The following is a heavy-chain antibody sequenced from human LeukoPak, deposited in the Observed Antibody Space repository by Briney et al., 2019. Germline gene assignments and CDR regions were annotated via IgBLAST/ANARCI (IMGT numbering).Heavy chain of an antibody. V-gene: IGHV3-30*02. CDR2: IRYDGSNK. CDR1: GFTFSSYG. Sequence: GGSLRLSCAASGFTFSSYGMHWVRQAPGKGLEWVAFIRYDGSNKYYADSVKGRFTISRDNSKDTLYLQMNSLRAEDTAVYYCAKEEGRTPGYSSGWYTPYYYYYMDVWGKGTTVTISS. D-gene: IGHD6-19*01. J-gene: IGHJ6*03. CDR3: AKEEGRTPGYSSGWYTPYYYYYMDV.